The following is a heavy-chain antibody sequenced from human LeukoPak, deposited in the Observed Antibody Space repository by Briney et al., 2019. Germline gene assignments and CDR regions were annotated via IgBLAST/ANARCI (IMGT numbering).Heavy chain of an antibody. J-gene: IGHJ5*02. CDR2: FDPEDGET. CDR1: GYTLTELS. Sequence: ASVKVSCKVSGYTLTELSMHWVRQAPGKGLEWMGGFDPEDGETIYAQKSQGRVTMTEDTSTDTAYMELSSLRSEDTAVYYCATDPYYYGSGSYYNKSGWFDPWGQGTLVTVSS. D-gene: IGHD3-10*01. V-gene: IGHV1-24*01. CDR3: ATDPYYYGSGSYYNKSGWFDP.